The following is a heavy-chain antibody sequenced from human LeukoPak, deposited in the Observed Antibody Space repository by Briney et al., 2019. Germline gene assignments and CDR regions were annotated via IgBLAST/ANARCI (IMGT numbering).Heavy chain of an antibody. CDR2: FDPEDGET. CDR3: VPRSGSYFLY. J-gene: IGHJ4*02. Sequence: ASGKVSCKVSGYTLTQLVIHWGRQAPGKGREWMGGFDPEDGETIYAQKFQGRVTMTEDTSTDTAYMELSSLRSEDKAVYYCVPRSGSYFLYWGQGTLVTVS. CDR1: GYTLTQLV. V-gene: IGHV1-24*01. D-gene: IGHD1-26*01.